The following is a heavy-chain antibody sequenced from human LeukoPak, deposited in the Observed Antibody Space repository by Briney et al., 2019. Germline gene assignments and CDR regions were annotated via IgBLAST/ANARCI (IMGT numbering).Heavy chain of an antibody. CDR1: GLTFSSYG. J-gene: IGHJ4*02. CDR3: VKDHGWLLYS. D-gene: IGHD3-9*01. V-gene: IGHV3-23*01. CDR2: ISGSGGST. Sequence: GGTLRLSCAASGLTFSSYGMSWVRQAPGKGLERVSAISGSGGSTYYADSVKGRFTISRDNSKNTLYLQMNSLRAEDTAVYYCVKDHGWLLYSWGQGTLVTVSS.